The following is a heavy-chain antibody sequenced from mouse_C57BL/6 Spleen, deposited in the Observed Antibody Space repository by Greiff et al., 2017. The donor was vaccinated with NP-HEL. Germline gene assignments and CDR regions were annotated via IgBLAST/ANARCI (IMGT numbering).Heavy chain of an antibody. CDR1: GFTFSDYG. D-gene: IGHD2-12*01. J-gene: IGHJ4*01. CDR2: ISSGSSTI. CDR3: YHDKSRYYAMEY. Sequence: EVMLVESGGGLVKPGGSLKLSCAASGFTFSDYGMHWVRQAPEKGLEWVAYISSGSSTIYYADTVKGRFTISRDNAKNTLFLQMTSLRSEDTAMYYCYHDKSRYYAMEYWGKGTSVTVSS. V-gene: IGHV5-17*01.